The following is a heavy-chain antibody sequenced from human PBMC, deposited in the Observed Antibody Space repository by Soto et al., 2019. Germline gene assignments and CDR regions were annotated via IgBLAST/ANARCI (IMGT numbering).Heavy chain of an antibody. D-gene: IGHD6-13*01. J-gene: IGHJ6*02. CDR1: AYSFTSYS. V-gene: IGHV1-46*01. CDR2: ISPRDGST. CDR3: ARVLPPVTMNSSFWYAFDYYRYGMDV. Sequence: ASVKLSCKASAYSFTSYSIHWVRQAPGQGLEWMGIISPRDGSTNYAQKFQGRVTMTSDTSTSTVFMDLSSLRSEDTAIYYCARVLPPVTMNSSFWYAFDYYRYGMDVWAQGTTVT.